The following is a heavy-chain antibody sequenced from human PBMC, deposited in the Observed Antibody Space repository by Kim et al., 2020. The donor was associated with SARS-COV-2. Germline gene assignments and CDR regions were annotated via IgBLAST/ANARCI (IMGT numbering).Heavy chain of an antibody. J-gene: IGHJ4*02. CDR3: ARQYYDSSGYYCDY. V-gene: IGHV5-51*01. D-gene: IGHD3-22*01. Sequence: SQAFQGQVTISADKSISTAYLQWSSLKASDTAMYYCARQYYDSSGYYCDYWGQGTLVTVSS.